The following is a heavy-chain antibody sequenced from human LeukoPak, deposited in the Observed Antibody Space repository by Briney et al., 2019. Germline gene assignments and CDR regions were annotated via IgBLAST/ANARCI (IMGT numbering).Heavy chain of an antibody. J-gene: IGHJ4*02. D-gene: IGHD3-9*01. CDR2: IYHSGST. Sequence: SGTLSLTCAVSGGSISSSNWWSWVRQPPGKGLEWIGEIYHSGSTNYNPSLKSRVTISVDKSKNQFSLKLSSVTAADTAVYYCARQDYDILTGQYYFDYWGQGTLVTVSS. V-gene: IGHV4-4*02. CDR3: ARQDYDILTGQYYFDY. CDR1: GGSISSSNW.